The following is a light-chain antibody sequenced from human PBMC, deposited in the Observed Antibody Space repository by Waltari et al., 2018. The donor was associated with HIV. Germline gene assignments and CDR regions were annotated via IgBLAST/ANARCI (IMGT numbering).Light chain of an antibody. CDR3: QQYYTTPYT. V-gene: IGKV1-NL1*01. J-gene: IGKJ2*01. CDR2: AAS. Sequence: DIQMTQSPSSLSASVGDRVTSTCRASQAISNSLAWYQQKPGKAPNLLLSAASRLETGVPPTFSGRRSGADFTLTINNLQPEDFATYYCQQYYTTPYTFGQGTKLEMK. CDR1: QAISNS.